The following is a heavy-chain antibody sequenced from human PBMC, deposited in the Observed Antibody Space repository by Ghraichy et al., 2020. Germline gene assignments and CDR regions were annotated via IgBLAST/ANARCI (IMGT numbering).Heavy chain of an antibody. CDR3: AKERESSGYYSFRGDYYGMDV. CDR1: GFTFSRYG. D-gene: IGHD3-22*01. CDR2: TSYDGSDK. Sequence: GGSLRLSCAVSGFTFSRYGMHWVRQAPGKGLEWVAVTSYDGSDKNFADSVKGRFTISRDNSKNTLYLQMSSLRAEDTAVYCCAKERESSGYYSFRGDYYGMDVWGQGTTVTVSS. V-gene: IGHV3-30*18. J-gene: IGHJ6*02.